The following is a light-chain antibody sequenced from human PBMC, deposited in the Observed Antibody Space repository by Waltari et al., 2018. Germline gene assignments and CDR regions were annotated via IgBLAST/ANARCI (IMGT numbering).Light chain of an antibody. CDR1: HYVSNNY. V-gene: IGKV3-20*01. Sequence: IVLTQSPGTLSVSPGERVTLSCTASHYVSNNYLAWYQQRPGQAPRLLIYSASTRAAGIPDRFSGSGSGAAFTLTISRLEPEDFAVYYCQQYGGSPQYTFGQGTNVEI. CDR3: QQYGGSPQYT. J-gene: IGKJ2*01. CDR2: SAS.